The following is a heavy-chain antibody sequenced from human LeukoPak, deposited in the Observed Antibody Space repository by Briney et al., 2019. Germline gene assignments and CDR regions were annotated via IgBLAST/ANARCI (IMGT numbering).Heavy chain of an antibody. CDR1: GFTFSSYE. V-gene: IGHV3-21*01. D-gene: IGHD3-10*01. J-gene: IGHJ4*02. CDR3: ARDSRLLWFGELSRPIDY. Sequence: GGSLRLSCAASGFTFSSYEMNWVRQAPGKGLEWVYYADSVQGRFTISRDNAKNSLYLQMNSLRAEDTAVYYCARDSRLLWFGELSRPIDYWGQGTLVTVSS.